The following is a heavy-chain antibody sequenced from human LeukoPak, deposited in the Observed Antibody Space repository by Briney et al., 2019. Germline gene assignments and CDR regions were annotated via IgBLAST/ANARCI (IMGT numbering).Heavy chain of an antibody. CDR3: ATGPRVGASIFDY. Sequence: ASVKVSCKASGYTFTSYDINWVRQASGQGLEWMGWMNPNSGNTGYAQKFQGRVTMTRNTSISTAYMELSSLRSEDTAVYYCATGPRVGASIFDYWGQGTLVTVSS. V-gene: IGHV1-8*01. CDR2: MNPNSGNT. J-gene: IGHJ4*02. CDR1: GYTFTSYD. D-gene: IGHD1-26*01.